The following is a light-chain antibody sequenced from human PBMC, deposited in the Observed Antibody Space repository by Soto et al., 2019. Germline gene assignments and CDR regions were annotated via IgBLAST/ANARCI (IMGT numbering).Light chain of an antibody. Sequence: QSALTQPASVSGSPGQSITISCAGTSDDVGAYKYVSWYQQHPGKAPQLLIYEATNRPSGISGRFSASKSGNTASLTISGLQAEDEADYYCSSYSRTTLFVFGSGTKLTVL. J-gene: IGLJ1*01. CDR1: SDDVGAYKY. CDR3: SSYSRTTLFV. CDR2: EAT. V-gene: IGLV2-14*01.